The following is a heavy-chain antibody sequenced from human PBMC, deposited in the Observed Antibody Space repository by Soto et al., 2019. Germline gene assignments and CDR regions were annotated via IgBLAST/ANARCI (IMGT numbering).Heavy chain of an antibody. Sequence: SETLSLTCTVSGGSISSYYWSWIRQPPGKGLEWIGYVYYSGSTNYNPSLKSRVTISVDTSKNQFSLKLSSVAAADTAVYYCAKTVTITFDPWGQGTLVTVS. CDR1: GGSISSYY. CDR3: AKTVTITFDP. D-gene: IGHD4-17*01. CDR2: VYYSGST. V-gene: IGHV4-59*01. J-gene: IGHJ5*02.